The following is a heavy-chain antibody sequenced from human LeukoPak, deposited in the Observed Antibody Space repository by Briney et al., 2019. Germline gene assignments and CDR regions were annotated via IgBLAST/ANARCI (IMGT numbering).Heavy chain of an antibody. D-gene: IGHD6-19*01. CDR1: GFTFSDYY. CDR2: ISSSSSYT. Sequence: GGSLRLSCAASGFTFSDYYMSWIRQAPGKGLEWVSYISSSSSYTNYADSVKGRFTISRDNAKNSLYPQMNSLRAEDTAVYYCASRSSGWYGIDYWGQGTLVTVSS. J-gene: IGHJ4*02. CDR3: ASRSSGWYGIDY. V-gene: IGHV3-11*06.